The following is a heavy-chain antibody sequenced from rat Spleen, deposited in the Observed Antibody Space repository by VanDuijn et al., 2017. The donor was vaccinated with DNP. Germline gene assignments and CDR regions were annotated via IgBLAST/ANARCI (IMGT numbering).Heavy chain of an antibody. Sequence: EVQLVESDGGLVQPGRSLKLSCVASGFIFRNYWMTWIRQARGKGLEWVASISNTGDQTYYSDSVKSRFSLSRDNAKSTLYLQMDSLRSEDTATYYCARHRTIMPYYSAMDAWGQGASVTVSS. V-gene: IGHV5-31*01. CDR3: ARHRTIMPYYSAMDA. CDR2: ISNTGDQT. J-gene: IGHJ4*01. D-gene: IGHD1-12*01. CDR1: GFIFRNYW.